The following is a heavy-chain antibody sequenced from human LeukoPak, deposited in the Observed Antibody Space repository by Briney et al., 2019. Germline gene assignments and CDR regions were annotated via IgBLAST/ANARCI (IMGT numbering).Heavy chain of an antibody. CDR3: ARFFSGDSSGKNFDY. Sequence: ASVKVSCKASGGTLSSYAISWVRQAPGQGLEWMGWMNPNSGNTGYAQKFQGRVTMTRNTSISTAYMELSSLRSEDTAVYYCARFFSGDSSGKNFDYWGQGTLVTVSS. CDR1: GGTLSSYA. J-gene: IGHJ4*02. V-gene: IGHV1-8*02. D-gene: IGHD3-22*01. CDR2: MNPNSGNT.